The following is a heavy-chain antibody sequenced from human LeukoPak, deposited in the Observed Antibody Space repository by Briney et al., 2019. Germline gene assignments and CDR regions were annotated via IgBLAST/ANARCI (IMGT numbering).Heavy chain of an antibody. CDR3: ARDPGGHCDGHSCWGSRIDP. J-gene: IGHJ5*02. Sequence: SETLSLTCTVSGGSISSGSYYWSWIRQPAGKGLEWIGRIYTSGSTNYNPSLESRVTISVDTSKNQFSLKLSSVTAADTAVYYCARDPGGHCDGHSCWGSRIDPWGQGTLVTVSS. V-gene: IGHV4-61*02. D-gene: IGHD2-15*01. CDR1: GGSISSGSYY. CDR2: IYTSGST.